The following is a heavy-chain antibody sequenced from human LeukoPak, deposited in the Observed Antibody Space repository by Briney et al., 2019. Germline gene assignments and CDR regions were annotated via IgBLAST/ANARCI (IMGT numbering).Heavy chain of an antibody. D-gene: IGHD6-13*01. Sequence: ASVKVSCKASGYTFTSYYMHWVRQAPGQGLEWMGIINPSGGSTSYAQKFQGRVTRTRDTSTSTVYMELSSLRSEDTAVYYCARDGSSWYVDSPFDYWGQGTLVTVSS. CDR3: ARDGSSWYVDSPFDY. V-gene: IGHV1-46*01. J-gene: IGHJ4*02. CDR2: INPSGGST. CDR1: GYTFTSYY.